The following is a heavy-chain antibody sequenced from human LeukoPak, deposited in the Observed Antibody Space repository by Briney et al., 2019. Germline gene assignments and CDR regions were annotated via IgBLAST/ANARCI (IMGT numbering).Heavy chain of an antibody. CDR3: ARDPDSSGYYYFDY. CDR1: GFTVSSNY. D-gene: IGHD3-22*01. J-gene: IGHJ4*02. V-gene: IGHV3-53*05. Sequence: HPGGSLRLSCAASGFTVSSNYMSWVRQAPGKGLECVSVIYSGGGAYYADSVKGRFTISRDNSKNTLYLQMNSLRAEDTAVYYCARDPDSSGYYYFDYWGQGTLVTVSS. CDR2: IYSGGGA.